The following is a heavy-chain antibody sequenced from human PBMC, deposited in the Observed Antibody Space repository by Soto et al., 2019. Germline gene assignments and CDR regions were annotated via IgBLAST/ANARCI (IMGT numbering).Heavy chain of an antibody. CDR3: AGDRAEDYVGDGEAGYYDYDLYV. V-gene: IGHV1-69*01. D-gene: IGHD2-21*02. CDR1: GGTFSRYA. CDR2: IIPIFGTA. J-gene: IGHJ6*02. Sequence: QVQLVQSGAEVKKPGSSVKVSCKASGGTFSRYAISWVRQAPGQGLEWMGGIIPIFGTANSAQKFQGRVTITADQSTRIADMELSSLRSEDPVVYYCAGDRAEDYVGDGEAGYYDYDLYVWGQGGTLTVSS.